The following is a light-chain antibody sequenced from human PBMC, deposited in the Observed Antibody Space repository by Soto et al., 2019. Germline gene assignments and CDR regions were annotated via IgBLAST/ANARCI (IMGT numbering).Light chain of an antibody. V-gene: IGLV1-47*01. CDR2: RNN. CDR1: SSNIGTNY. J-gene: IGLJ3*02. Sequence: QSVLTQPPSASGTPGQRVTIYCSGSSSNIGTNYVYWYQQLPGTAPKLLIYRNNQRPSGVPDRFSGSKSGTSASLAISGLRSEDEADYYCAAWDDSLSVWVFGGGTKLTVL. CDR3: AAWDDSLSVWV.